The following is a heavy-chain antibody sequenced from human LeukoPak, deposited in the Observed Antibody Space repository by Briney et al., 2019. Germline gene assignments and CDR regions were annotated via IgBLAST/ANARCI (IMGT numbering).Heavy chain of an antibody. V-gene: IGHV3-48*03. J-gene: IGHJ4*02. CDR3: ARDKDRRLVGYFDY. CDR1: GFSFSNYE. CDR2: ITNGGATK. D-gene: IGHD2-8*02. Sequence: GGSLRLSCSASGFSFSNYEMNWVRQATGKGLEWVAYITNGGATKYYADSVKGRFTIPRDDATNSLYLQMNSLRVDDTAVYYCARDKDRRLVGYFDYWGQGTLVTVS.